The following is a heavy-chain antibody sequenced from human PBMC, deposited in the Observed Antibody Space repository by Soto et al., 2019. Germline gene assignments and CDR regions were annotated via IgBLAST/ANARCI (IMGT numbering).Heavy chain of an antibody. CDR3: ARDHGGGFLSYYYMDV. CDR2: IYYSGST. Sequence: SETPSITCTVSGGSICSGGYYWSWIRQHPGKGLEWIGYIYYSGSTYYNPSLKSRVTISVDTSKNQFSLKLSSVTAADTAVYYCARDHGGGFLSYYYMDVWGKGTTVTVSS. V-gene: IGHV4-31*03. D-gene: IGHD2-15*01. J-gene: IGHJ6*03. CDR1: GGSICSGGYY.